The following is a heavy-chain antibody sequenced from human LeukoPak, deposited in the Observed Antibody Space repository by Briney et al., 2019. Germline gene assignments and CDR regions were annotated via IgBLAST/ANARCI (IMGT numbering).Heavy chain of an antibody. D-gene: IGHD2-2*02. J-gene: IGHJ4*02. CDR2: ISAYNGNT. Sequence: ASVKVSCKASGYTFTSYGISWVRQAPGQGLEWMGWISAYNGNTNYAQKLQGRVTMTTDTSTSTAYMELRSLRSDDTAVYYCARGAEGVVVPAAIRYFDYWGQGTLVTVSS. V-gene: IGHV1-18*01. CDR1: GYTFTSYG. CDR3: ARGAEGVVVPAAIRYFDY.